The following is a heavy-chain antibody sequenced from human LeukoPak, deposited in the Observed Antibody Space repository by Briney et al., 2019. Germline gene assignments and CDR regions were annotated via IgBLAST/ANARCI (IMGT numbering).Heavy chain of an antibody. CDR3: TRPLWGYSGYDSTRQDY. CDR2: IRSKANSYAT. D-gene: IGHD5-12*01. Sequence: GGSLRLSCAASGFTLSGSAMHWVRQASGKGLEWVGRIRSKANSYATAYAASVKGRFTISRDDSKNTAYLQMNSLKTEDTAVYYCTRPLWGYSGYDSTRQDYWGQGTLVTVSS. V-gene: IGHV3-73*01. J-gene: IGHJ4*02. CDR1: GFTLSGSA.